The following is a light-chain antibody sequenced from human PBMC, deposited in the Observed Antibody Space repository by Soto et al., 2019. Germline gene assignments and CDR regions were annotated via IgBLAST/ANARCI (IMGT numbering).Light chain of an antibody. J-gene: IGKJ4*01. V-gene: IGKV3-11*01. Sequence: EIVMTQSPATLSVSPGERATLSCRASQSVSSNLAWYQQKPGQPPRLLIYDASNRATGIPARFSGSGSGTDFTLTISSLEPEDFAIYYCQQRSNWLTFGGGTKVDIK. CDR3: QQRSNWLT. CDR1: QSVSSN. CDR2: DAS.